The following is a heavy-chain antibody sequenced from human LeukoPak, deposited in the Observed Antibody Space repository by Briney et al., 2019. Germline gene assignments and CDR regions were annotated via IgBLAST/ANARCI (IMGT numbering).Heavy chain of an antibody. J-gene: IGHJ4*02. D-gene: IGHD2-2*01. CDR3: ARDPGYCGNTSCYAANFDY. CDR1: GFTVSSNY. V-gene: IGHV3-66*01. Sequence: GGSLRLSCAASGFTVSSNYMSWVRQAPGRGLEWVSVIYSGGNTYYADSVKGRFTISRDNSKNTLYLQMNSLRAEDTAVYYCARDPGYCGNTSCYAANFDYWGQGTLVTVSS. CDR2: IYSGGNT.